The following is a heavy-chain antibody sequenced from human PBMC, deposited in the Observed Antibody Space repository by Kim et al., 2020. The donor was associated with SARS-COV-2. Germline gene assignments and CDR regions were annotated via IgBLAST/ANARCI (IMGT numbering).Heavy chain of an antibody. CDR3: ARDLRWLLYDF. V-gene: IGHV3-74*01. D-gene: IGHD3-3*01. CDR2: T. Sequence: TIYADSMRGRFTISRDNAKNTLYLQMNSLRAEDTAVYYCARDLRWLLYDFWGQGTLVTVSS. J-gene: IGHJ4*02.